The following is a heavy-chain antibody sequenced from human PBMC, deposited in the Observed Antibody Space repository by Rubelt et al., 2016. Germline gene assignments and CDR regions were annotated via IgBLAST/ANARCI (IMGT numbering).Heavy chain of an antibody. CDR2: INPNSGGQ. V-gene: IGHV1-2*02. J-gene: IGHJ4*02. CDR1: GYTFTGYY. D-gene: IGHD6-19*01. Sequence: QVQLVQSGAEVKKPGASVKVSCKASGYTFTGYYMHWVRQAPGQGLEWMGWINPNSGGQNYARKFQGRVTMTRETSISTAYMELSRLGSDDTAVYYCAREAESRYSSGWYPDYWGQGTLVTVSS. CDR3: AREAESRYSSGWYPDY.